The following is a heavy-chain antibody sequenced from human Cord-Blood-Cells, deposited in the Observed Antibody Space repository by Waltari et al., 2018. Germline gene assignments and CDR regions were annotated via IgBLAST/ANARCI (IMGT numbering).Heavy chain of an antibody. J-gene: IGHJ3*02. CDR1: GGTVSSYA. CDR2: IIPIFGTA. CDR3: ASPRHPGVWNDAFDI. V-gene: IGHV1-69*01. Sequence: QVQLVQSGAEVKKPGYSVKVSCKASGGTVSSYAISWVRQARGQGLEWMGGIIPIFGTANYAQKFQGRVTIAADESTSTAYMELSSLRSEDTAVYYCASPRHPGVWNDAFDIWGQGTMVTVSS. D-gene: IGHD1-1*01.